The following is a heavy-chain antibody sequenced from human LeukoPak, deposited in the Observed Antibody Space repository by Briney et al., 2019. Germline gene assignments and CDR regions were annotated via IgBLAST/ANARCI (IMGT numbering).Heavy chain of an antibody. D-gene: IGHD2-21*01. CDR1: GYTFSSYG. CDR2: ISAYNGNT. Sequence: GAPVKVSCKASGYTFSSYGISWLRQAPGQGLEWMGWISAYNGNTNYAQKFQGRVTMTTDTSTSTLYMEVRSLRSDDTAVYYCARDHGHKSVDYWGQGTLVTVSS. J-gene: IGHJ4*02. CDR3: ARDHGHKSVDY. V-gene: IGHV1-18*01.